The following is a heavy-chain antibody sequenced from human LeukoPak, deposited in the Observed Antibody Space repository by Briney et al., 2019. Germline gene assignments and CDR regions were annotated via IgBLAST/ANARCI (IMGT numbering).Heavy chain of an antibody. J-gene: IGHJ4*02. CDR1: GGTFSSYA. D-gene: IGHD4-23*01. V-gene: IGHV1-69*13. CDR2: IIPIFGTA. Sequence: SVTVSCKASGGTFSSYAISWVRQAPGQGLEWMGGIIPIFGTANYAQKFQGRVTITADESTSTAYMELSSLRSEDTAVYYCARGLVYGGERSRSSWFFDYWGQGTLVTVSS. CDR3: ARGLVYGGERSRSSWFFDY.